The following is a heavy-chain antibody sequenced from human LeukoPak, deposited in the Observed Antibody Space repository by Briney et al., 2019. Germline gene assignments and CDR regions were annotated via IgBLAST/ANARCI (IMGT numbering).Heavy chain of an antibody. D-gene: IGHD3-10*01. CDR2: VDPEDGET. J-gene: IGHJ4*02. V-gene: IGHV1-69-2*01. CDR3: ATDPEVLAMVRGVIITQRGN. CDR1: GYTFTDYY. Sequence: APVKISCKVSGYTFTDYYMHWVQQAPGKGLEWMGLVDPEDGETIYAEKFQGRVTITADTSTDTAYMELSSLRSEDTAVYYCATDPEVLAMVRGVIITQRGNWGQGTLVTVSS.